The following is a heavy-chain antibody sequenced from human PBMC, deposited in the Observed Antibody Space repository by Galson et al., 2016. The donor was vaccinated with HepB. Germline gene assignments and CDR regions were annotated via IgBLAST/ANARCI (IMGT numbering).Heavy chain of an antibody. CDR3: ARGGIGGMDV. Sequence: SLRLSCAASGFTFSDYSVNWVRQAPGKGLEWVSYITISGTYKYYIDSVKGRFTVSRDNAKNSLSLQMNSLRVEDTAVYYCARGGIGGMDVWGQGTTVTVSS. CDR2: ITISGTYK. CDR1: GFTFSDYS. V-gene: IGHV3-21*01. J-gene: IGHJ6*02. D-gene: IGHD2-15*01.